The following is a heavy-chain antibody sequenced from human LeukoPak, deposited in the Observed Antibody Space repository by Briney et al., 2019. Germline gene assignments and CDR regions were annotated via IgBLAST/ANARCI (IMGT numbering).Heavy chain of an antibody. V-gene: IGHV4-59*08. Sequence: SETLSLTCTVSGGSISSYYWSWIRQPPGKGLEWIGYIYSSGSTYYNPSLKSRVTISVDTSKNRFSLKLSTVTAADTAMYYCARRPTGDPKFDYWGQGTLVTVSS. J-gene: IGHJ4*02. CDR2: IYSSGST. CDR3: ARRPTGDPKFDY. CDR1: GGSISSYY. D-gene: IGHD7-27*01.